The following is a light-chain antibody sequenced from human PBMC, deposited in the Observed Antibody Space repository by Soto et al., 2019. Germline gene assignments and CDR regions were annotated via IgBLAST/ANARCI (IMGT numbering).Light chain of an antibody. V-gene: IGKV3-20*01. CDR2: GAS. Sequence: EIVLTQSPGTLSLSPGDRATLSCRASQRVSTFLAWYQQRPGQAPRLLIYGASRRAPGTPDTFSGSGSGTDFTLTISRLEPEDFAVYYCQQYDRSSLSFGGGTKVDIK. J-gene: IGKJ4*01. CDR3: QQYDRSSLS. CDR1: QRVSTF.